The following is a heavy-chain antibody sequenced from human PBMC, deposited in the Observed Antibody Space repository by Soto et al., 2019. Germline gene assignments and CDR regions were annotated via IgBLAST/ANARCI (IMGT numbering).Heavy chain of an antibody. Sequence: ASVKVSCKASGYTFTSYYMHWVRQAPGQGLEWMGIINPSGGSTSYAQKFQGRVTMTRDTSTSTVYMELSSLRSEDTAVYYCARDAHSPIAAKTPTTVWFDPWGQGTLVTVSS. D-gene: IGHD6-6*01. CDR2: INPSGGST. J-gene: IGHJ5*02. CDR1: GYTFTSYY. V-gene: IGHV1-46*01. CDR3: ARDAHSPIAAKTPTTVWFDP.